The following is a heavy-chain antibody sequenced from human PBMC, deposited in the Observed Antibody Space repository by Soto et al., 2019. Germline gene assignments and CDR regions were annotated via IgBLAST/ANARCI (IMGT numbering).Heavy chain of an antibody. CDR2: IHYSGSA. J-gene: IGHJ5*02. Sequence: SETLSLTCTFSGSSITGYYWTWIRQSPERGLEWIGYIHYSGSANYNPSLNSRLTMSVDRSKSQFSMKLASVTAADTAVYYCARGVGGSGLNWFDPWGQGTLVTVSS. CDR1: GSSITGYY. V-gene: IGHV4-59*12. CDR3: ARGVGGSGLNWFDP. D-gene: IGHD6-19*01.